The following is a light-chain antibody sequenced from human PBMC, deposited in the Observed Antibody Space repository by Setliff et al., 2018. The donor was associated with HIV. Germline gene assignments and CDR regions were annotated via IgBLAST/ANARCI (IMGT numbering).Light chain of an antibody. Sequence: QSVLAQPASVSGSPGQSITISCIGTGRDIGGYNYVSWYQQHPGKAPKLIIYGVTKRSSGVSNRFSGSKAGTTASLTISGLQAEDEADYYCSSYAGTYIYVLFGGGT. CDR3: SSYAGTYIYVL. CDR2: GVT. V-gene: IGLV2-14*03. J-gene: IGLJ2*01. CDR1: GRDIGGYNY.